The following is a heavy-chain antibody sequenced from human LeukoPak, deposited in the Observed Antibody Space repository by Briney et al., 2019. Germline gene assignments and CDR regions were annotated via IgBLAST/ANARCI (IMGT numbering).Heavy chain of an antibody. CDR3: ARHVQDLGIKV. CDR1: GAFISCCDCY. V-gene: IGHV4-39*01. J-gene: IGHJ6*02. Sequence: SETLSLTCTVSGAFISCCDCYWSWIRQPGGRGVGWIGSIYRRGSTSYNPSLKSRVTVSEDMSKNHFSLRLSSVTAADTAVYYCARHVQDLGIKVWGQGTTVTVSS. CDR2: IYRRGST.